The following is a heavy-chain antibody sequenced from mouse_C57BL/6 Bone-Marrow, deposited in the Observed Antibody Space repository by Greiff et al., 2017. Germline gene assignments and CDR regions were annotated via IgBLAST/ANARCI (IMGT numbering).Heavy chain of an antibody. D-gene: IGHD1-1*01. J-gene: IGHJ2*01. CDR3: VSFGSRGNY. Sequence: EVKLMESGGGLVQPKGSLKLSCAASGFSFNTYAMNWVRQAPGKGLEWVARIRSKSNNYATYYDDSVKDRFTISRDDSESMLYLQMNNLKTEDTAMYYGVSFGSRGNYWGQGTTLTVSS. CDR1: GFSFNTYA. CDR2: IRSKSNNYAT. V-gene: IGHV10-1*01.